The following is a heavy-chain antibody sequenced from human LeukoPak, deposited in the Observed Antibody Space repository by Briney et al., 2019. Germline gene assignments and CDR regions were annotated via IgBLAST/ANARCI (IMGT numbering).Heavy chain of an antibody. J-gene: IGHJ4*02. CDR3: ARGSKVPDY. Sequence: PGGSLRLSCAASGFTFDDYFMSWVRQAPGKGLEWVSAINWNGSSTGYADSVKGRFTISRDNAKNSLYLQMNSLRAEDTAVYYCARGSKVPDYWGQGTLVTVSS. V-gene: IGHV3-20*04. D-gene: IGHD2/OR15-2a*01. CDR1: GFTFDDYF. CDR2: INWNGSST.